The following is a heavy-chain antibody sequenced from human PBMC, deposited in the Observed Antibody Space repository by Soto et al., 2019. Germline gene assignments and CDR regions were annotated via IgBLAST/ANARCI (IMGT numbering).Heavy chain of an antibody. V-gene: IGHV1-18*01. Sequence: ASVKVSCKASGYTFTSYGISWVRQAPGQGLEWMGWISAYNGNTNYAQKLQGRVTMTTDTSTSTAYMELRSLRSDDTAVYYCASSMIVVEWDVFDIWGQGTMVTVS. CDR1: GYTFTSYG. CDR2: ISAYNGNT. J-gene: IGHJ3*02. D-gene: IGHD3-22*01. CDR3: ASSMIVVEWDVFDI.